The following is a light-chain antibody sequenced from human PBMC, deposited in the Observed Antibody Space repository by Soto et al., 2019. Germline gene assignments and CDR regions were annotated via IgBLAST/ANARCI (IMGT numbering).Light chain of an antibody. V-gene: IGKV1-5*03. J-gene: IGKJ1*01. Sequence: DIQMTQSPSTLSASVGDRVTITCRASQSISSWLAWYQQKPGKAPKGLIYKASTLESGAPSRFSGGGSGTEFTLTISSPQPDDFATYYCQQFYSYPWTFGQGTKVDI. CDR2: KAS. CDR1: QSISSW. CDR3: QQFYSYPWT.